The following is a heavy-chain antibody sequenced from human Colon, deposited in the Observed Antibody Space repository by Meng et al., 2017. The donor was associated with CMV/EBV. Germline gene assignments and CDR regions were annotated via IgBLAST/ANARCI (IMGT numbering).Heavy chain of an antibody. V-gene: IGHV1-46*01. CDR3: AREYCTTYRCSYNPHWYDP. CDR2: INPADGGP. J-gene: IGHJ5*02. CDR1: TFTSYH. D-gene: IGHD2-8*01. Sequence: TFTSYHVHWLRQAPGQGLEWVGMINPADGGPTYAQRFQGRVTMTSDTSTSTVYVVLRSLRSDDTALYFCAREYCTTYRCSYNPHWYDPWGQGTLVTVSS.